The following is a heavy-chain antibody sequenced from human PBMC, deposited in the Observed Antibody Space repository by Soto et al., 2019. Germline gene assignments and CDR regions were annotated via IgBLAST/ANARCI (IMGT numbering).Heavy chain of an antibody. Sequence: SETLSLTCTVSGGSISSSSYYWGWIRQPPGKGLEWIGSIYYSGSTNYNPSLKSRVTISVDTSKNQFSLKLSSVTAADTAVYYCARVGPPYYYYYGMDPWGQGTPVTVSS. CDR2: IYYSGST. J-gene: IGHJ6*02. CDR3: ARVGPPYYYYYGMDP. CDR1: GGSISSSSYY. V-gene: IGHV4-39*07.